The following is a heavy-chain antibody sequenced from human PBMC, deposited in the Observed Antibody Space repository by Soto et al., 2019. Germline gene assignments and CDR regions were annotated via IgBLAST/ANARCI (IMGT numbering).Heavy chain of an antibody. CDR1: GGSISSGDYY. Sequence: QVQLQESGPGLVKPSQTLSLTCTVSGGSISSGDYYWSWIRQPPGKGLEWIGYIYYSGSTYYNPSLKSRVTISVDTSKNQFSLKLSSVTAADTAVYYCARETTATDFDWLFSWDNWFDPWGQGTLVTVSS. CDR3: ARETTATDFDWLFSWDNWFDP. J-gene: IGHJ5*02. CDR2: IYYSGST. V-gene: IGHV4-30-4*01. D-gene: IGHD3-9*01.